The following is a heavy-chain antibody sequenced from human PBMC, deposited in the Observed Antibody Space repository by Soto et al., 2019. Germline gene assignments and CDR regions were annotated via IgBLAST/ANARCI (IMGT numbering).Heavy chain of an antibody. V-gene: IGHV3-21*01. CDR2: TSSSSSYI. CDR1: GFTFSSYS. J-gene: IGHJ5*02. Sequence: GGSLRLSCAASGFTFSSYSMNWVRQAPGKGLEWVSSTSSSSSYIYYADSVKGRFTISRDNAKNSLYLQMNSLRAEDTAVYYCERDLMDTAMVRSNWFDPWGQGTLVTVSS. D-gene: IGHD5-18*01. CDR3: ERDLMDTAMVRSNWFDP.